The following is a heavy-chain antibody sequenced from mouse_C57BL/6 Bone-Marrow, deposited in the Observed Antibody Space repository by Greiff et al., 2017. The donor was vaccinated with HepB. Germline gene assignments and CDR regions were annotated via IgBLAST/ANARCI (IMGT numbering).Heavy chain of an antibody. CDR3: ARAGDYYGSSYYAMDY. Sequence: VQLQQSGAELVRPGASVKLSCKASGYTFTDYYINWVKQRPGQGLEWIARIYPGSGNTYYNEKFKGKATLTAEKSSSTAYMQLSSLTSEDSAVYFCARAGDYYGSSYYAMDYWGQGTSVTVSS. CDR1: GYTFTDYY. V-gene: IGHV1-76*01. D-gene: IGHD1-1*01. CDR2: IYPGSGNT. J-gene: IGHJ4*01.